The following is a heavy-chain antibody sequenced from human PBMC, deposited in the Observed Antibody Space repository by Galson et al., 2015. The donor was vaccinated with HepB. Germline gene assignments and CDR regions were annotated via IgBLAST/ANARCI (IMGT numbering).Heavy chain of an antibody. J-gene: IGHJ3*02. CDR2: FDPEDGET. CDR3: ATDYYGSGSYLVFAFDI. V-gene: IGHV1-24*01. Sequence: SVKVSCKVSGYTLTELSMHWVRQAPGKGLEWMGGFDPEDGETIYAQKFQGRVTMTEDTSTDTAYMELSSLRSEDTAVYYCATDYYGSGSYLVFAFDIWGQGTMITVSS. D-gene: IGHD3-10*01. CDR1: GYTLTELS.